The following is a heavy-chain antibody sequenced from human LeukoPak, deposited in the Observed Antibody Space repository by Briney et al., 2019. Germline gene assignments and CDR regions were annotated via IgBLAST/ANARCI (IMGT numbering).Heavy chain of an antibody. CDR1: GYTFTDYY. CDR2: VDPDDGET. D-gene: IGHD2-2*01. V-gene: IGHV1-69-2*01. J-gene: IGHJ4*02. CDR3: AKGTLVVPYSFDR. Sequence: GASVKVSCKASGYTFTDYYIHWVQQAPGKGLEWMGRVDPDDGETMYAEKFQGRVTISADTSNDTAYMEMSRLRYEDTAVYFCAKGTLVVPYSFDRWGQGIQVTVSS.